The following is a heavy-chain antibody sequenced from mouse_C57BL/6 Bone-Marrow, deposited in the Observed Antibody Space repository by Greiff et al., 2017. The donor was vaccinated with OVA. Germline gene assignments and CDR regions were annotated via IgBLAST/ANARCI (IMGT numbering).Heavy chain of an antibody. Sequence: EVMLVESGGGLVKPGGSLKLSCAASGFTFSSYAMSWVRQTPEKRLEWVATISDGGSYTYYPDNVKGRFTISRDNAKNNLYLQMSHLKSEDTAMYYCARGIIYYYGSIFFDYWGQGTPLTVSS. J-gene: IGHJ2*01. CDR2: ISDGGSYT. CDR1: GFTFSSYA. V-gene: IGHV5-4*03. D-gene: IGHD1-1*01. CDR3: ARGIIYYYGSIFFDY.